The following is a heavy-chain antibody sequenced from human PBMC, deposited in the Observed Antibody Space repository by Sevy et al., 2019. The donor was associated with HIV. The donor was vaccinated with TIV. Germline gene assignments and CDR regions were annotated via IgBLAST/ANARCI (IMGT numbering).Heavy chain of an antibody. CDR3: AKDHYDYRTGYYGYYGMDV. CDR1: GFRFSDYG. V-gene: IGHV3-30*02. J-gene: IGHJ6*02. CDR2: IRVDGSMK. Sequence: GGALRLSCAASGFRFSDYGMHWVRQAPGKGLEWVSLIRVDGSMKYIADSVKGRFTISRDKVKDTLYLQMNSLRPEDTAVYYCAKDHYDYRTGYYGYYGMDVWGQGTTVTVSS. D-gene: IGHD3-3*01.